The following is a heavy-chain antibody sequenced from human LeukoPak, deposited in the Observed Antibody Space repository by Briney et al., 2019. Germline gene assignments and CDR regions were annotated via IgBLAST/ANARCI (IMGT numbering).Heavy chain of an antibody. D-gene: IGHD5-18*01. CDR3: ASTKYSYGRLRFDY. Sequence: PSEILSLTCTVSGGSISSYYWSWIRQPPGKGLEWIGYIYYSGSTNYNPSLKSRVTISVDTSKNQFSLKLSSVTAADTAVYYCASTKYSYGRLRFDYWGQGTLVTVSS. V-gene: IGHV4-59*01. J-gene: IGHJ4*02. CDR1: GGSISSYY. CDR2: IYYSGST.